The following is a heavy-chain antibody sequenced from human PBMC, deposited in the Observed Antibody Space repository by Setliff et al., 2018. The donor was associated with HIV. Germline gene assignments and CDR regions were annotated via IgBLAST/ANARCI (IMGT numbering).Heavy chain of an antibody. CDR2: INANSGSP. D-gene: IGHD4-17*01. CDR1: GYNFENYA. J-gene: IGHJ5*02. V-gene: IGHV7-4-1*02. Sequence: ASVKVSCKTSGYNFENYAINWVRQASGQGLEWMGWINANSGSPTYAQAFTGRFFFSVDTAVATAYLQINNLKTEDTAVYFCARGLYGDYGGDLNWLDPWGHGTRVTVSS. CDR3: ARGLYGDYGGDLNWLDP.